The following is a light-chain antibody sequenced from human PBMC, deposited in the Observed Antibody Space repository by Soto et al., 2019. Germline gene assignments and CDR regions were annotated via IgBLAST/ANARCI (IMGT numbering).Light chain of an antibody. CDR1: SSNIGGNS. J-gene: IGLJ1*01. V-gene: IGLV1-51*01. CDR3: GSWDSSLSAYV. CDR2: DDN. Sequence: QSVMTQPPSVSAAPGQKVTISCSGSSSNIGGNSVSWYQQIPGTAPKLLIYDDNKRPSGIPDRFSGSKSGTSATLGITGFQTGDEAEYYCGSWDSSLSAYVFGTGTKLTVL.